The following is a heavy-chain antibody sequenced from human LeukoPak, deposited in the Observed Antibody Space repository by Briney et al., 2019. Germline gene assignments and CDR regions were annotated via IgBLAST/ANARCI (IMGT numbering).Heavy chain of an antibody. CDR1: GFTFSSYS. Sequence: GGSLRLSCEASGFTFSSYSMKWVRQAPGKGLEWVSCISSTSSYKYYADSVKGRFTISRDNAKNSLYLQLNSLRAEDTALYYCVRPRSPASNDGGYWGQGTLVTVSS. V-gene: IGHV3-21*01. D-gene: IGHD1-1*01. J-gene: IGHJ4*02. CDR3: VRPRSPASNDGGY. CDR2: ISSTSSYK.